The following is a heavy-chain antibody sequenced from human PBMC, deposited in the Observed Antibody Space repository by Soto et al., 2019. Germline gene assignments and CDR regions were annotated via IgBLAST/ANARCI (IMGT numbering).Heavy chain of an antibody. CDR3: FGRNSQTQAVDY. CDR1: GFTLSGSN. D-gene: IGHD1-7*01. J-gene: IGHJ4*02. V-gene: IGHV3-73*01. Sequence: EVQLVESGGGLVQPGGSLKLSCAASGFTLSGSNMHWVRQASGKGLEWIGRIKSKTNNYATEYAASVEGRFTISRDDSKKTAYLQMNSLRTEDPAVYYFFGRNSQTQAVDYWGQGTLVIVAS. CDR2: IKSKTNNYAT.